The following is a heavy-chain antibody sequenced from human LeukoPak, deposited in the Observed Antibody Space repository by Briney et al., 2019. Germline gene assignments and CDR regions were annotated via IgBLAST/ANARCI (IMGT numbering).Heavy chain of an antibody. D-gene: IGHD3-10*01. J-gene: IGHJ4*02. Sequence: SETLSLTCTVSGDSISSGSYYWSWIRQPAAKGLEWIGRISTTGSTNYHPSLQSRITVSVDTSKNQLSLRLTSVTAADTAVYYCARNSGASGTYSYYFDLWDQGTVVTVSS. V-gene: IGHV4-61*02. CDR3: ARNSGASGTYSYYFDL. CDR1: GDSISSGSYY. CDR2: ISTTGST.